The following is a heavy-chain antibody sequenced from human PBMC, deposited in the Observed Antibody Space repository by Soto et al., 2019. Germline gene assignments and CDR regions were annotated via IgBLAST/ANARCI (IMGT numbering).Heavy chain of an antibody. D-gene: IGHD2-2*01. CDR2: ISGSGDST. J-gene: IGHJ2*01. CDR1: GVTFSSYA. V-gene: IGHV3-23*01. Sequence: EVQLLESGGGLVQPGGSLRLSCAASGVTFSSYAMSWVRQAPGKGLEWVSGISGSGDSTYYADSVKRRFTISRDNSKSTLYLQMNSLRADDTAVYYCANSAGGYCSTITCAGNFGYFDLWVRGTLVTVSS. CDR3: ANSAGGYCSTITCAGNFGYFDL.